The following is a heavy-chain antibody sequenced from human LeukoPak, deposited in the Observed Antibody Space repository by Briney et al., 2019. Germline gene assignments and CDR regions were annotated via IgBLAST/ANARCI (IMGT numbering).Heavy chain of an antibody. V-gene: IGHV3-23*01. J-gene: IGHJ6*03. CDR2: ISERGGST. CDR1: GITLSNYG. Sequence: GGSLRLSCVVSGITLSNYGMSWVRQAPGKGLEWVSGISERGGSTNYADSVKGRFTISRDNSKNTLYLQMNSLRAEDTAVYYCAGDSSGYGHYYYYMDVWGKGTTVTVSS. CDR3: AGDSSGYGHYYYYMDV. D-gene: IGHD3-22*01.